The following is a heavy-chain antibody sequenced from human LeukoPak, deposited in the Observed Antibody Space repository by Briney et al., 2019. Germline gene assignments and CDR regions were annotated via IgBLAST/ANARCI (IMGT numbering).Heavy chain of an antibody. Sequence: PGGSLRLSCTASGFNFGDYAMSWVRQAPGKGLEWVGTIRSEPYGGTTEYAASVKGRFTISRDDAKSSAYLQMNSLKTEDTAVYYCTRDYGSGSYRRYFFDYWGQGNQVTVSS. V-gene: IGHV3-49*04. J-gene: IGHJ4*02. CDR2: IRSEPYGGTT. CDR1: GFNFGDYA. D-gene: IGHD3-10*01. CDR3: TRDYGSGSYRRYFFDY.